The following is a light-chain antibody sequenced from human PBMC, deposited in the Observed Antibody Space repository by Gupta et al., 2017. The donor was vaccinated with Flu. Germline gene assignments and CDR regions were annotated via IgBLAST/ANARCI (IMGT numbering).Light chain of an antibody. Sequence: GTLSLSPGERASLSCRASQSVTSRYVAWYQQKPGQAPRLLIYGASSRATGIPDRFSGSGSGTDFTLIITSLEPEDFAVYYCQQYDSSRYTFGQGTKLEIK. CDR1: QSVTSRY. CDR3: QQYDSSRYT. J-gene: IGKJ2*01. CDR2: GAS. V-gene: IGKV3-20*01.